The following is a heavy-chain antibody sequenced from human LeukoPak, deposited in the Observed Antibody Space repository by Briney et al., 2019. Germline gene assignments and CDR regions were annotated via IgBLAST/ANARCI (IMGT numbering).Heavy chain of an antibody. D-gene: IGHD3-22*01. CDR3: ARGAHYYDSN. V-gene: IGHV3-48*03. Sequence: GGSLRLSCAASGFTFSSYEMHWVRQAPGKGLEWVSYISSSGSTIYYADSVKGRFTISRDNAKNSLYLQMNSLRAEDTAVYYCARGAHYYDSNWGQGTLVTVSS. J-gene: IGHJ4*02. CDR1: GFTFSSYE. CDR2: ISSSGSTI.